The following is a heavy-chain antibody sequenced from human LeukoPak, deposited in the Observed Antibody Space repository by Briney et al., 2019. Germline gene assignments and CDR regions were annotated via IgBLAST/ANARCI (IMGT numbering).Heavy chain of an antibody. D-gene: IGHD1-1*01. CDR1: GFTFSNYH. CDR3: ARAGTPGSVDY. CDR2: TNADGSTK. J-gene: IGHJ4*02. V-gene: IGHV3-7*01. Sequence: PGGSLRLSCATSGFTFSNYHMSWVRQAPGKGLEWVANTNADGSTKYYVDSVKGRFTISRDNAYNSLYLQMNSLRAEDTAVYYCARAGTPGSVDYWGQGTLVTVSS.